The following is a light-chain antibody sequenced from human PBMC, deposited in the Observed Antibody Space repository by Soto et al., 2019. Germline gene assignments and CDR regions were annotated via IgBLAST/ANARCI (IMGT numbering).Light chain of an antibody. V-gene: IGKV3-20*01. CDR3: QQYSGSIT. Sequence: EIVLTQSPGTLSLYPGETATLSCRASQSISGNYLAWYHHKPGQAPRLLIYDSSRRATGIPDRFSGSGSGTDYTLTISRLEPEDFAIYYSQQYSGSITFGQGTRLEIE. CDR1: QSISGNY. CDR2: DSS. J-gene: IGKJ5*01.